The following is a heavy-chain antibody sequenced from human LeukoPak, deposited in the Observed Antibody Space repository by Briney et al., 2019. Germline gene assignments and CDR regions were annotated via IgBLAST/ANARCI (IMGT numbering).Heavy chain of an antibody. CDR3: AKEIYDSSGYHPLYYGMDV. CDR1: GFTFSGYP. Sequence: GKSLRLSCAASGFTFSGYPIHWVRQAPGKGLEWVAVISYDGSNKYYADSVKGRFTISRDNSKNTLYLQMNSLRAEDTAVYYCAKEIYDSSGYHPLYYGMDVWGQGTTVTVSS. D-gene: IGHD3-22*01. CDR2: ISYDGSNK. V-gene: IGHV3-30*04. J-gene: IGHJ6*02.